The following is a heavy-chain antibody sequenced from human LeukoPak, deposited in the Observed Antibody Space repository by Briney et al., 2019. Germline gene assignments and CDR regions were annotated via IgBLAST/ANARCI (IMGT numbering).Heavy chain of an antibody. J-gene: IGHJ3*02. CDR1: GFSLTIGYF. Sequence: PSETLSLTCNVSGFSLTIGYFWGWIRQPPGRGLEWIGSIFHSGSTYFNPSLKSRVTMSVDTSKNQFSLQLPSVTAADTAVYYCARVQVLGAYYYDSSGYADIWGQGTMVTVSS. D-gene: IGHD3-22*01. V-gene: IGHV4-38-2*02. CDR2: IFHSGST. CDR3: ARVQVLGAYYYDSSGYADI.